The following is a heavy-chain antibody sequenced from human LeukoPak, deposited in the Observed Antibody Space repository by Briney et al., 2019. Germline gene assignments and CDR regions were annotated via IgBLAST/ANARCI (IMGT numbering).Heavy chain of an antibody. V-gene: IGHV3-23*01. Sequence: GGSLRLSCAASGFNFGSHAMSWVRQAPGKGLEWVSAITGSGGNTYYADSVKGRFTISRDNSKNTVFLQMNSLRAEDTAVYYCAKWGDYDVLTGYYVSDYWGQGTLVTVSS. CDR2: ITGSGGNT. J-gene: IGHJ4*02. D-gene: IGHD3-9*01. CDR1: GFNFGSHA. CDR3: AKWGDYDVLTGYYVSDY.